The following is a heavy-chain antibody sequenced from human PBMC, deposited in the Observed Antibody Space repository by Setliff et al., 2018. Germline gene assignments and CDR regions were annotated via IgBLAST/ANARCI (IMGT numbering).Heavy chain of an antibody. CDR1: GYTFTNYG. Sequence: GASVKVSCKASGYTFTNYGVTWVRQAPGQRLEWMGWINAGNGNTKYSQKFQGRVTITRDTSASTAYMELSSLRSEDTAVYYCARESGPYSNYDYYYGMDVWGQGTTVTVSS. CDR3: ARESGPYSNYDYYYGMDV. D-gene: IGHD4-4*01. V-gene: IGHV1-3*01. CDR2: INAGNGNT. J-gene: IGHJ6*02.